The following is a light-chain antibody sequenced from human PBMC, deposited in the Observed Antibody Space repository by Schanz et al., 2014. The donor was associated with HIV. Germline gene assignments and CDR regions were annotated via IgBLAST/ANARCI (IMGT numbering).Light chain of an antibody. CDR3: SSYSTTSTII. CDR1: TSDIGTYDY. Sequence: QSALTQPASVSGSPGQSINISCTGTTSDIGTYDYVSWYQQRPGTAPKLIIFDVRNRPSGVSNRFSGSKSGNTASLSISGLQAEDEADYYCSSYSTTSTIIFGGGTKLTVL. J-gene: IGLJ2*01. CDR2: DVR. V-gene: IGLV2-14*01.